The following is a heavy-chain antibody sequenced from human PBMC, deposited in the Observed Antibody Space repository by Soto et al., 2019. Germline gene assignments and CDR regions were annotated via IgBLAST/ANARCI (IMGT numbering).Heavy chain of an antibody. Sequence: EVQLLESGGGLVQPGGSLRLSCAASGFTFSSYAVSWVRQAPGKGPEWISSISGSGSTIYYADSVKGRFTISRDNSKNTLYLQMSSLRAEDTAVYYCARLTPKWELDRRGGYYYYGMDVWGQGTTVTVSS. CDR1: GFTFSSYA. CDR3: ARLTPKWELDRRGGYYYYGMDV. V-gene: IGHV3-23*01. D-gene: IGHD1-26*01. J-gene: IGHJ6*02. CDR2: ISGSGSTI.